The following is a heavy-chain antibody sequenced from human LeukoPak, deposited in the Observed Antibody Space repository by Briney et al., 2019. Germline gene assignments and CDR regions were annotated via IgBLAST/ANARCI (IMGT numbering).Heavy chain of an antibody. V-gene: IGHV1-8*01. CDR2: MNPNSSNT. CDR3: ARGRVDCSSTSCYAGLFDY. CDR1: GYTFTSYD. Sequence: ASVKVSCKASGYTFTSYDINWVRQATGQGLEWMGWMNPNSSNTGYAQKFQGRVTMTRNTSISTAYMELSSLRSEDTAVYYCARGRVDCSSTSCYAGLFDYWGQGTLVTVSS. J-gene: IGHJ4*02. D-gene: IGHD2-2*01.